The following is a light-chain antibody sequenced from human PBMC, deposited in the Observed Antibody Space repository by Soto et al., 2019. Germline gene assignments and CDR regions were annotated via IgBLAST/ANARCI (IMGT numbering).Light chain of an antibody. CDR1: RSVDKW. Sequence: DIQMTQSPSTLSASLGDRVTIICRASRSVDKWLAWYQQKSGKAPKLLIYEASHPQSGVPSRFGGSGSGTEFTLTINNLQPEDVATYYCQQYYSFWTFGQGTTVEV. V-gene: IGKV1-5*02. CDR3: QQYYSFWT. J-gene: IGKJ1*01. CDR2: EAS.